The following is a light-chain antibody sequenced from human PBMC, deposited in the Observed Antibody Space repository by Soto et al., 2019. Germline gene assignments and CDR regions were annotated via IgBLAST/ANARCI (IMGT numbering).Light chain of an antibody. V-gene: IGKV3-15*01. CDR1: QSVSSK. CDR3: QQYNSWLWT. J-gene: IGKJ1*01. CDR2: GAS. Sequence: VLTQCPATLSVAPGGGATLSCRASQSVSSKLAWYQQKPGQAPRLLIYGASTRATGIPARFSGSGSGTEFTLTISSLQSEDSAVYYCQQYNSWLWTFGQGTKVDIK.